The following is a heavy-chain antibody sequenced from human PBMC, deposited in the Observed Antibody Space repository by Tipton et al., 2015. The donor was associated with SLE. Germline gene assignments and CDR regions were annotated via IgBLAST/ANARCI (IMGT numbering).Heavy chain of an antibody. D-gene: IGHD3-3*01. V-gene: IGHV3-53*05. J-gene: IGHJ4*02. CDR1: GFTVSSNY. Sequence: SLRLSCAASGFTVSSNYMSWVRQAPGKGLEWVSVIYSGGSTYYADSVKGRFTIPRDNSKNTLYLQMNSLRAEDTAVYYCARAFGVVPAFDYWGQGTLVTVSS. CDR2: IYSGGST. CDR3: ARAFGVVPAFDY.